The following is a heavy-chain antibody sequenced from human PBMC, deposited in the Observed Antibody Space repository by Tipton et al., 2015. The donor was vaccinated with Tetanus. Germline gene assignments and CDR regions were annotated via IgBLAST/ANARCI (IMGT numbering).Heavy chain of an antibody. J-gene: IGHJ4*02. D-gene: IGHD6-13*01. CDR3: ARGRFSAVRGQLGYDY. CDR1: GGSISSYY. CDR2: IYYSGST. V-gene: IGHV4-59*12. Sequence: LRLSCTVSGGSISSYYWSWIRQPPGKGLEWIGYIYYSGSTNYNPSLKSRVTISVDTSKNQFSLKLSSVTAADTAVYYCARGRFSAVRGQLGYDYWGQGTLVTVSS.